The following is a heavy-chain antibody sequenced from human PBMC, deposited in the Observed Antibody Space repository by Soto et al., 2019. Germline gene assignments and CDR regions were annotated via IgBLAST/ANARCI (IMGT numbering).Heavy chain of an antibody. CDR1: GGTFSSYA. CDR2: IIPIFGTA. Sequence: SVKVSCKASGGTFSSYAISWVRQAPGQGLEWMGGIIPIFGTANYAQKFQGRVTITADESTSTAYMELSSLRSEDTAVYYCAKLLTRYRGYDFGGIRGQGTLGTVSS. J-gene: IGHJ4*02. D-gene: IGHD5-12*01. V-gene: IGHV1-69*13. CDR3: AKLLTRYRGYDFGGI.